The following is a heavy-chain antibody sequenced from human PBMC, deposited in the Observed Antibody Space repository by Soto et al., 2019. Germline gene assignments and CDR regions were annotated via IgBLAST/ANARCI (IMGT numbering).Heavy chain of an antibody. CDR2: IIPLFGTT. J-gene: IGHJ3*01. CDR3: ARRLDDRADEGFDV. D-gene: IGHD3-16*01. Sequence: QVHLVQSGAEVRKPGSSVKVSCKTSGGTFSTYTIYWVRQAPGQGLVWMGRIIPLFGTTKYAQNFQDRVTITAEESTSTTYMELSSLRAEDTAVYYCARRLDDRADEGFDVWGEGTAVTVSA. V-gene: IGHV1-69*18. CDR1: GGTFSTYT.